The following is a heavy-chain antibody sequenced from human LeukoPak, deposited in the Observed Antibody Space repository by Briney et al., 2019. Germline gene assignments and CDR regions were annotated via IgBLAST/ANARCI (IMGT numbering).Heavy chain of an antibody. V-gene: IGHV3-21*04. CDR1: GFTFSSYS. J-gene: IGHJ4*02. Sequence: AGGSLRLSCAASGFTFSSYSMNWVRQAPGKGLEWVSSISSSSSYIYYADSVKGRFTISRDNAKNSLYLQMNSLRAEDTAVYYCAKEFGPAYYFDYWGQGTLVTVSS. CDR2: ISSSSSYI. CDR3: AKEFGPAYYFDY. D-gene: IGHD3-16*01.